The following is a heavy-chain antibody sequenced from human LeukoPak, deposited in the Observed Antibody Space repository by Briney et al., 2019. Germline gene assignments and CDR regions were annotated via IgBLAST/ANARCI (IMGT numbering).Heavy chain of an antibody. D-gene: IGHD6-13*01. Sequence: SETLSLTCTVSGGSISSGNYYWSWVRQPAGKGLEWIGRIDPSGSTNYNPSLKSRVTISVDTSKNQFSLNLSSVTAADTAVYYCARVSGSSWAYDFWGQGTLVTVSS. J-gene: IGHJ4*02. V-gene: IGHV4-61*02. CDR2: IDPSGST. CDR3: ARVSGSSWAYDF. CDR1: GGSISSGNYY.